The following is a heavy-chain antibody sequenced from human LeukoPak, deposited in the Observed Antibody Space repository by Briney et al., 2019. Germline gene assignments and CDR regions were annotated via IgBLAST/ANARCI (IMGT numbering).Heavy chain of an antibody. Sequence: GGSLRLSCAASGFTFSSYAMHWVRQAPGKGLEWVAVISYDGSNKYYADSVKGRFTISRDNSKNTLYLQMNSLRAEDTAVYYCAKWSQWLVACDYWGQGTLVTVSS. CDR3: AKWSQWLVACDY. D-gene: IGHD6-19*01. J-gene: IGHJ4*02. CDR2: ISYDGSNK. CDR1: GFTFSSYA. V-gene: IGHV3-30*04.